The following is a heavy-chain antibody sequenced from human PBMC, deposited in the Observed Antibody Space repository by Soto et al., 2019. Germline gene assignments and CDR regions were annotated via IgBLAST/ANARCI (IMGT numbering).Heavy chain of an antibody. CDR1: GFTFDDYA. V-gene: IGHV3-9*01. Sequence: PGGSLRLSCAASGFTFDDYAIHWVRQAPGKGLEWVSGISWNSGSIDYADSVKGRFTISRDNAKNSLFLQMNSLKTEDTALYFCAKTASSQWLYCGAGICYFDLWGRGTLVTVSS. D-gene: IGHD2-15*01. CDR3: AKTASSQWLYCGAGICYFDL. CDR2: ISWNSGSI. J-gene: IGHJ2*01.